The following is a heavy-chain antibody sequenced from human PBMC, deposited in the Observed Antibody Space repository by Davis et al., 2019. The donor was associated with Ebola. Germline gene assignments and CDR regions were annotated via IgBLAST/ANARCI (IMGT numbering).Heavy chain of an antibody. Sequence: SVKVSCKASGGTFRSYTISWVRQAPGQGLEWMGRIIPILGIANYAQKFQGRVTITADKSTSTAYMELSSLRSEDTAVYYCAGGVQLWLIDYWGQGTLVTVSS. D-gene: IGHD5-18*01. V-gene: IGHV1-69*02. J-gene: IGHJ4*02. CDR2: IIPILGIA. CDR1: GGTFRSYT. CDR3: AGGVQLWLIDY.